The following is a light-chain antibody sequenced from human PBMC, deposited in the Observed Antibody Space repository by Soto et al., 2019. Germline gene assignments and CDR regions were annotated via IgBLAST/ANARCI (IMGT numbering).Light chain of an antibody. V-gene: IGKV3-20*01. Sequence: EIVLTQSPGTLSLSPGERATLSCRASQSVSSSYLAWYQQKPGQAPRLLIYGASSRATGIPDRFSGSGSGTHFTLTISRLEPEDFAVYYCQQYGSSITCGQGTRLEI. J-gene: IGKJ5*01. CDR1: QSVSSSY. CDR2: GAS. CDR3: QQYGSSIT.